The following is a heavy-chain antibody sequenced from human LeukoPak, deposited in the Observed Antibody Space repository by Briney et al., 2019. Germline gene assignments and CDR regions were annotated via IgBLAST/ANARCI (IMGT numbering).Heavy chain of an antibody. Sequence: GGSLRLSCAASGFTFSNAWMSWVRQAPGKGLEWVGRIKSKTDGGTTDYAAPVKGRFTISRDDSKNTLYLQMNSLKTEDTAVYYCTTDTSTYYYDSSGYYGFDYWGQGTLVTVSS. D-gene: IGHD3-22*01. CDR3: TTDTSTYYYDSSGYYGFDY. J-gene: IGHJ4*02. V-gene: IGHV3-15*01. CDR1: GFTFSNAW. CDR2: IKSKTDGGTT.